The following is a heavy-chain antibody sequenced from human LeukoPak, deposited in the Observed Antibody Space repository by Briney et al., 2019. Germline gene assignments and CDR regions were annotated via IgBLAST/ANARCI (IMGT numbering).Heavy chain of an antibody. V-gene: IGHV4-39*01. CDR3: ARHSSYGVAATIILARGAFDI. CDR1: GGSISSSSYY. J-gene: IGHJ3*02. CDR2: IYYSGST. Sequence: PSETLSLTCTVSGGSISSSSYYWGWLRQPPGKGLEWLGSIYYSGSTYYNPSLKSRVTISVDTSKNQFSLKLSSVTAADTAVYYCARHSSYGVAATIILARGAFDIWGQGTMVTVSS. D-gene: IGHD2-15*01.